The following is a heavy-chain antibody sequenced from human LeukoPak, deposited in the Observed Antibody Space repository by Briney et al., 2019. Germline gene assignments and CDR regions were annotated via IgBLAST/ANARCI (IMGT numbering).Heavy chain of an antibody. CDR3: ARGLLYSPMDV. D-gene: IGHD3-3*01. CDR1: GGTLNNYD. Sequence: ASVKVSCKSSGGTLNNYDMSWVRQAPGQGLEWLGWINPKSGDTKFAQKFQGRVTMTRDTSISTAYMELSRLTSDDTAVYYCARGLLYSPMDVWGQGTTVIVSS. J-gene: IGHJ6*02. V-gene: IGHV1-2*02. CDR2: INPKSGDT.